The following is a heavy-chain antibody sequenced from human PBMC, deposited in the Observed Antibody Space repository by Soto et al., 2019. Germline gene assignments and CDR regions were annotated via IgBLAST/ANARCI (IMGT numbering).Heavy chain of an antibody. D-gene: IGHD2-15*01. V-gene: IGHV3-48*02. J-gene: IGHJ6*02. CDR2: ISSSSSTI. CDR1: GFTFSSYS. Sequence: AGGSLRLSCAASGFTFSSYSMNWIRQAQGKGLEWVSYISSSSSTIYYADSVKGRFTISRDNAKNSLYLQMNSLRDEDTAVYYCARDGHYCSGGSCLYGMDVWGQGTTVTVSS. CDR3: ARDGHYCSGGSCLYGMDV.